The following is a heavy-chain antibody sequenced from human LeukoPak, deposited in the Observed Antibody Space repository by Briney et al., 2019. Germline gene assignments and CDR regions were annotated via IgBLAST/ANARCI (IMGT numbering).Heavy chain of an antibody. CDR3: ARGRSPPRYSSSWYSGYFQH. V-gene: IGHV4-34*01. CDR1: GGSFSGYY. D-gene: IGHD6-13*01. Sequence: PSETLSLTCAVYGGSFSGYYWSWIRQPPGKGLEWIGEINHSGSTNYNPSLKSRVTISVDTSKNQFSLKLSSVTAADTAVYYCARGRSPPRYSSSWYSGYFQHWGQGTLVTVSS. J-gene: IGHJ1*01. CDR2: INHSGST.